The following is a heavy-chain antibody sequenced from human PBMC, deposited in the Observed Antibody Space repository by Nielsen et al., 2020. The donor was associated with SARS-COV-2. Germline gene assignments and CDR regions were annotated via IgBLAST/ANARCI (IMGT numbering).Heavy chain of an antibody. CDR2: ILYDGSKK. V-gene: IGHV3-30-3*01. J-gene: IGHJ6*02. D-gene: IGHD3-22*01. Sequence: VRQAPGKGLEWVALILYDGSKKYYAESVKGRFTISRDNSKNTLYLQMNSLRAEDTAVYYCTTDAAYDSSGYYLEGVYKDNYYYYYGMDVWGQGTTVTVSS. CDR3: TTDAAYDSSGYYLEGVYKDNYYYYYGMDV.